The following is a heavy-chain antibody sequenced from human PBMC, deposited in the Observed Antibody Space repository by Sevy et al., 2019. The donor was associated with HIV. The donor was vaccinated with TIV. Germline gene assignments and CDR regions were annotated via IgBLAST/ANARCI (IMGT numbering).Heavy chain of an antibody. CDR1: GFTFNYHF. V-gene: IGHV3-21*01. J-gene: IGHJ4*02. CDR2: ISSASSYI. Sequence: GGSLRLSCAASGFTFNYHFMNWVRQVPGKELEWVSYISSASSYINYSDSVKGRFTISRDNAKNLVFLEMNNLRPEDTAVYFCARGDYYGSLYYFDYWGQGTLVTVSS. CDR3: ARGDYYGSLYYFDY. D-gene: IGHD3-10*01.